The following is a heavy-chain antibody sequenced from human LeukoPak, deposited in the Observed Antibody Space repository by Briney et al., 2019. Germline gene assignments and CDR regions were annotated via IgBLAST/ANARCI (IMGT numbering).Heavy chain of an antibody. D-gene: IGHD4-23*01. V-gene: IGHV4-59*01. Sequence: SETLSLTCTVSGGSISSYYWSWIRQPPGKGLEWIGYIYYSGSTNYNPSLKSRVTISVDTSKNQFSLKLCSVTAADTAVYYCARDRNGGNPFDYWGQGTLVTVSS. CDR1: GGSISSYY. CDR2: IYYSGST. CDR3: ARDRNGGNPFDY. J-gene: IGHJ4*02.